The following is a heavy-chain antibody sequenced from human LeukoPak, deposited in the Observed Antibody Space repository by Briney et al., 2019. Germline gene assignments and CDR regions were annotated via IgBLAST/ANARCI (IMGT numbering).Heavy chain of an antibody. D-gene: IGHD3-10*01. CDR1: GFTFSSYA. V-gene: IGHV3-23*01. CDR2: ISGSGGST. J-gene: IGHJ4*02. Sequence: GGSLRLSCAASGFTFSSYAMSWVRQAPGEGLEWVSAISGSGGSTYYADSVKGRFTTSRDNSKNTLYLQMNSLRAEDTAVYYCAKDQSLQFMVQGVLDYWGQGTLVTVSS. CDR3: AKDQSLQFMVQGVLDY.